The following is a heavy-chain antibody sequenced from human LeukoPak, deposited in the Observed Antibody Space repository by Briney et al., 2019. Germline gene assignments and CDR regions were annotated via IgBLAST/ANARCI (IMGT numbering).Heavy chain of an antibody. CDR1: RYTFTNYA. D-gene: IGHD2-2*01. CDR3: ARAIYCSSTSCYYLPYYYGMDV. J-gene: IGHJ6*04. Sequence: ASVKDSCMASRYTFTNYAMHWVRQAPGQRVEWMGWIYADNGNTKYSQKFQGRVTITRDTSASTAYMELSSLRSEDTAVYCCARAIYCSSTSCYYLPYYYGMDVWGKGTTVTVSS. V-gene: IGHV1-3*01. CDR2: IYADNGNT.